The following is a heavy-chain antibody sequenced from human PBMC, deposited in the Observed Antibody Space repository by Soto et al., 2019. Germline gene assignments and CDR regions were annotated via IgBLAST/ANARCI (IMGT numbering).Heavy chain of an antibody. CDR3: AKGLGAVPGTGDGVDY. CDR2: INDSGDRT. V-gene: IGHV3-23*01. CDR1: GFTFNRYT. Sequence: EVQLLESGGGFVQPGGSLRLFCAASGFTFNRYTMSWVRQAPGKGLEWVSTINDSGDRTYYADSVKGRFTISKDNSKNTLSLQMSRVRAEDTAVYYRAKGLGAVPGTGDGVDYLGQGTLVTFSS. D-gene: IGHD6-19*01. J-gene: IGHJ4*02.